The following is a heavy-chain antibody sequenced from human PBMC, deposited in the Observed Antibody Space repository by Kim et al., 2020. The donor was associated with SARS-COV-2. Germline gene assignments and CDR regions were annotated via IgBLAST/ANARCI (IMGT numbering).Heavy chain of an antibody. J-gene: IGHJ5*02. D-gene: IGHD3-3*01. CDR1: GFPFSYYA. CDR3: TKDYYYFWSGFDP. CDR2: ITSGGSGT. V-gene: IGHV3-23*01. Sequence: GGSLRLSCAASGFPFSYYAMGWVRQAPGKGLEFVSHITSGGSGTSYADSVKGRFTISRDNSKNTLYLQMNSLRAEDTAVYYCTKDYYYFWSGFDPWGPGT.